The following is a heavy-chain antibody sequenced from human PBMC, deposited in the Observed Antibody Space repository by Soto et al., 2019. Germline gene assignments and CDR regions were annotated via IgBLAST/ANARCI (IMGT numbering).Heavy chain of an antibody. D-gene: IGHD3-3*01. J-gene: IGHJ6*02. Sequence: QAQLVESGGGVVQPGRSLRLSCAASGFTFSSYAMHWVRQAPGKGLEWVAVISYDGSNKYYADSVKGRFTISRDNSKNTLYLQMNSLRAEDTAVYYCADQGEYFGVVTDYYYYYGMDVWGQGTTVTVSS. CDR2: ISYDGSNK. CDR1: GFTFSSYA. V-gene: IGHV3-30-3*01. CDR3: ADQGEYFGVVTDYYYYYGMDV.